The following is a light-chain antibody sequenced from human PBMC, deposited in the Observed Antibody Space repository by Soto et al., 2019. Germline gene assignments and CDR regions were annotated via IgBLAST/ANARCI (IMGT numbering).Light chain of an antibody. Sequence: SYELTQPPSVSVSPGQTASITCSGDKLGDKYACWYQQKPGQSPMLVIYQDNKRPSGIPERFSGSNSGNTATLTISGTQAMDEADYYCQAWDSSTLVVFGGGTKLTVL. CDR2: QDN. J-gene: IGLJ2*01. V-gene: IGLV3-1*01. CDR3: QAWDSSTLVV. CDR1: KLGDKY.